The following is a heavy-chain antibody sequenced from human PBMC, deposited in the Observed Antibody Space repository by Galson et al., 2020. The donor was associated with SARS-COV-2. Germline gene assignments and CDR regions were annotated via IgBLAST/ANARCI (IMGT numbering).Heavy chain of an antibody. V-gene: IGHV3-23*01. J-gene: IGHJ4*02. CDR3: AKASVDTAMVFLPLLHFDY. D-gene: IGHD5-18*01. CDR2: TRARGGSP. CDR1: GYTFSGSA. Sequence: GGSLRLSCTASGYTFSGSAMTWVRQAPRRVRDSIPATRARGGSPYYADSVKGRFTISRDNSKNTLYLQMNSLRAEDTAVYYCAKASVDTAMVFLPLLHFDYWGQGTLVTVSS.